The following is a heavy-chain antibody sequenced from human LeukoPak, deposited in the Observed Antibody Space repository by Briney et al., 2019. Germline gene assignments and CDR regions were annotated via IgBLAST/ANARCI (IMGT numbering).Heavy chain of an antibody. D-gene: IGHD6-13*01. V-gene: IGHV4-61*02. CDR2: IYTSGST. J-gene: IGHJ6*03. CDR3: ARASGSSWSRLGVYYYYMDV. Sequence: SETLSLTCTVSGGSISNGSYYWSWIRQPAGKGLEWIGRIYTSGSTNYNPSLKSRVTISVDTSKNQFSLQLTSVTAADTAVYYCARASGSSWSRLGVYYYYMDVWGKGTTVTVSS. CDR1: GGSISNGSYY.